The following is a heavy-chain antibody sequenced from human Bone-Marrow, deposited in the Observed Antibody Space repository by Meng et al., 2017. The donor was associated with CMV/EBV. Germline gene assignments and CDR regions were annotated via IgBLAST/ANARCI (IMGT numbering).Heavy chain of an antibody. CDR3: ARGGEGYNWNDLPFQ. Sequence: SETLSLTCDVYGGSFSGYYWTWIRQPPGKGLEWIGEINYSGKVNYNPSLKSRVTISIDTSKNQFSLKLTSVTAADTAVYYCARGGEGYNWNDLPFQWGRGNLVNVSS. D-gene: IGHD1-20*01. V-gene: IGHV4-34*01. J-gene: IGHJ4*02. CDR2: INYSGKV. CDR1: GGSFSGYY.